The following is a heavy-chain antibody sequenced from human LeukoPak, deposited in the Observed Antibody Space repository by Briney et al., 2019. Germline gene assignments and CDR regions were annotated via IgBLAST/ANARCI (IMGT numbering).Heavy chain of an antibody. CDR1: GFTFSGSD. V-gene: IGHV3-73*01. CDR2: ISSKANSDTT. J-gene: IGHJ4*02. Sequence: GGSLRLSCAASGFTFSGSDMHWVRQAPGKGLEYVGRISSKANSDTTEYAASVKGRFTISRDDSKNTAYLQMNSLKTEDTAVYFCTRHSSYYDSSGYHSYWGQGTLVTVSA. D-gene: IGHD3-22*01. CDR3: TRHSSYYDSSGYHSY.